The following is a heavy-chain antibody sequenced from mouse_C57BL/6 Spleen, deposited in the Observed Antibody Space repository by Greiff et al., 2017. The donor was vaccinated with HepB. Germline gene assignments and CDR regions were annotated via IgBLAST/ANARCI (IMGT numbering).Heavy chain of an antibody. Sequence: QVQLQQPGAELVKPGASVKLSCKASGYTFTSYWMQWVKQRPGQGLEWIGEIDPSDSYTNYNQKFKGKATLTVDTSSSTAYIQLSSLTSEDSAVYYCARWGTGTAVDYWGQGTTLTVSS. CDR3: ARWGTGTAVDY. CDR2: IDPSDSYT. V-gene: IGHV1-50*01. CDR1: GYTFTSYW. D-gene: IGHD4-1*01. J-gene: IGHJ2*01.